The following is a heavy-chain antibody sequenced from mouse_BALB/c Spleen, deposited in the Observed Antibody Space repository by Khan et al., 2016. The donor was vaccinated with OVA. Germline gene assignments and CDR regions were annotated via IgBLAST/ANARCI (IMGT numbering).Heavy chain of an antibody. J-gene: IGHJ3*01. V-gene: IGHV1-4*01. Sequence: QVQLQQSGAELARPGASVKMSCKASGYTFTTYTIHWVKQRPGQGLEWIGYIIPSNDYTNYNQKFKDRATLTADKSSSTAYMKLSSLTSEDSAVYYCVREGAYDRSDGWFAYWGQGTLVTVSA. CDR3: VREGAYDRSDGWFAY. CDR1: GYTFTTYT. D-gene: IGHD2-14*01. CDR2: IIPSNDYT.